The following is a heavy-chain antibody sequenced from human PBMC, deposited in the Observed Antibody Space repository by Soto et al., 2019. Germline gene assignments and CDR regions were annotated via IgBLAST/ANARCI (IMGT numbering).Heavy chain of an antibody. CDR2: IYYSGST. CDR1: GGSITSGDYY. D-gene: IGHD3-3*01. Sequence: SETLSLTCTVSGGSITSGDYYWSWIRQPPGKGLEWIGYIYYSGSTYYNPSLKSRVTISVDTSKNQFSLKLSSVTAADTAVYYCARRTYYDFWSGYYETWGQGTLVTVSS. V-gene: IGHV4-30-4*01. CDR3: ARRTYYDFWSGYYET. J-gene: IGHJ5*02.